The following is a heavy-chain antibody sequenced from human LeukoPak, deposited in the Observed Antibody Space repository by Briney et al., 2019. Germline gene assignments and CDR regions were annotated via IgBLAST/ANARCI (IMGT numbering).Heavy chain of an antibody. V-gene: IGHV4-59*10. CDR1: GGSFSGYY. D-gene: IGHD2-15*01. J-gene: IGHJ5*02. CDR2: ISTSGST. Sequence: SETLSLTCAVYGGSFSGYYWSWIRQPAGKGLESIGHISTSGSTNYNLSLKSRVTMSVDTSKSQFSLKLSSVTAADTAVYYCARHGLALLHLDWFDPWGQGTLVTVSS. CDR3: ARHGLALLHLDWFDP.